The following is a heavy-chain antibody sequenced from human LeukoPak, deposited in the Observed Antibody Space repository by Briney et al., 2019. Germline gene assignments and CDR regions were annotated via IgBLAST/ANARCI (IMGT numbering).Heavy chain of an antibody. Sequence: GGSLRLSCAASGFTFSSYAMSWVRQAPGKGLEWVSAISGSGGSTYYADSLKGRFTISRDNSKNTLYLQMNSLRAEDTAVYYCAKDGLSMAPDPYYFDYWGQGTLVTVSS. CDR3: AKDGLSMAPDPYYFDY. CDR2: ISGSGGST. V-gene: IGHV3-23*01. CDR1: GFTFSSYA. D-gene: IGHD2/OR15-2a*01. J-gene: IGHJ4*02.